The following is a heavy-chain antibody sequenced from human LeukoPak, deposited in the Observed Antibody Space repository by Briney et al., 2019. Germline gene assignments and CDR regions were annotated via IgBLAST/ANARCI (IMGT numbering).Heavy chain of an antibody. CDR1: GFIFSSFG. Sequence: PGGSLRLSCAASGFIFSSFGMHWVRQARGKGLEWVAFIRYDGSNKYYADSVKGRFTISRDNSKNTLYLQMNSPRAEDTAIYYCAKDRGDYTNWFDPWGQGTLVTVSS. CDR3: AKDRGDYTNWFDP. CDR2: IRYDGSNK. V-gene: IGHV3-30*02. J-gene: IGHJ5*02. D-gene: IGHD4-17*01.